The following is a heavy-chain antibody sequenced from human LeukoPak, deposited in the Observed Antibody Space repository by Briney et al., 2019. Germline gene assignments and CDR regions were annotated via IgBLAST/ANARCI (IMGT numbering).Heavy chain of an antibody. CDR2: IVPIFGTA. V-gene: IGHV1-69*13. D-gene: IGHD6-13*01. Sequence: SVKVSCKASGGTFSSYAISWVRQAPGQGLEWMGGIVPIFGTANYAQKFQGRVTITADESTSTAYMELSSLRSEDTAVYYCARSPQGYSDAFDIWGQGTMVTVSS. CDR1: GGTFSSYA. J-gene: IGHJ3*02. CDR3: ARSPQGYSDAFDI.